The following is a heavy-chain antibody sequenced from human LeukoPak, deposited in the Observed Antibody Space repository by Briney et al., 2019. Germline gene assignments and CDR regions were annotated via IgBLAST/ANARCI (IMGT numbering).Heavy chain of an antibody. CDR3: AVTYYDFWSGLSFDY. D-gene: IGHD3-3*01. CDR2: IIPIFGTA. Sequence: SVKVSCKASGGTFSSYAISWVRQAPGQGLEWMGRIIPIFGTANYAQKFQGRVTITTDESTSTAYMELSSLRSEDTAVYYCAVTYYDFWSGLSFDYWGQGTLVTVSS. CDR1: GGTFSSYA. J-gene: IGHJ4*02. V-gene: IGHV1-69*05.